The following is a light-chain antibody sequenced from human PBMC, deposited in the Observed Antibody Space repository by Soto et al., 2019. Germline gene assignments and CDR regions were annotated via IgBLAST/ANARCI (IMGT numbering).Light chain of an antibody. CDR1: SSDVGSYNR. J-gene: IGLJ1*01. Sequence: QSALTQPPSVSGSPGQSVTISCTGTSSDVGSYNRVSWYQQPPGTAPKLMIYEVTNRPSGVPDRFSGSKSGNTASLTISGLQDEDEADYYCSSSTISSTDVFGTGTKLTVL. CDR2: EVT. V-gene: IGLV2-18*02. CDR3: SSSTISSTDV.